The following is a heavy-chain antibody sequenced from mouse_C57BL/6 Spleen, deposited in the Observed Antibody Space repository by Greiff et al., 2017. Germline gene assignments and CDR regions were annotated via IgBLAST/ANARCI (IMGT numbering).Heavy chain of an antibody. Sequence: QVQLQQSGAELVKPGASVKISCKASGYAFSSYWMNWVKQRPGKGLEWIGQIYPGDGDTNYNGKFKGKATLTADKSSSTAYMQLSSLTSEDSAVYFCARSPYYYGSSYPGYRGQGTTLTVSS. V-gene: IGHV1-80*01. J-gene: IGHJ2*01. CDR2: IYPGDGDT. CDR3: ARSPYYYGSSYPGY. D-gene: IGHD1-1*01. CDR1: GYAFSSYW.